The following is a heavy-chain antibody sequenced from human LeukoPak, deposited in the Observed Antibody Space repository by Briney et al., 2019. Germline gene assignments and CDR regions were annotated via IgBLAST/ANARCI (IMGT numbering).Heavy chain of an antibody. Sequence: GSLRLSCVVSGFTVSNNYMSWVRQAPRKGLEWVSLIYSGGSTYYADSVKGRFTISRDNSKNTVYLQMNSLRAEDTAVYYCARMPVWGHDDYVGLDYWGQGTQVTVSS. J-gene: IGHJ4*02. CDR3: ARMPVWGHDDYVGLDY. CDR1: GFTVSNNY. CDR2: IYSGGST. D-gene: IGHD4-17*01. V-gene: IGHV3-66*01.